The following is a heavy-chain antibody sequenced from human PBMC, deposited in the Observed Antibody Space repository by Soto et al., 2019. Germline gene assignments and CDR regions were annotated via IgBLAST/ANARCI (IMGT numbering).Heavy chain of an antibody. CDR2: IWNDGSNK. CDR1: GFDFSRSG. J-gene: IGHJ4*02. V-gene: IGHV3-33*01. D-gene: IGHD3-16*02. Sequence: QVQLVESGGGVVQPGKSLRLSCEASGFDFSRSGMHWVRQAPGKGLEWVAVIWNDGSNKYYGDSVKGRFTISRDNSKSTLYLQMNSLRGDDTAVDYCARDYQMFYRYFDNWGQGTLVTVSS. CDR3: ARDYQMFYRYFDN.